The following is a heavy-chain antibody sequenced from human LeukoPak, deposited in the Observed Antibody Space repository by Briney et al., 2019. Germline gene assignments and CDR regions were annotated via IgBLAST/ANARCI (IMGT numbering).Heavy chain of an antibody. J-gene: IGHJ4*02. Sequence: GGSLKLSCAASGFTFSGSAMHWVRQASGKGLEWVGRIRSKANSYATAYAASVKGRFTISRDDSKNTAYLQMNSLKTEDTAVNNGTRLAVTMVRGPIQPWGKGTWVTV. V-gene: IGHV3-73*01. D-gene: IGHD3-10*01. CDR2: IRSKANSYAT. CDR3: TRLAVTMVRGPIQP. CDR1: GFTFSGSA.